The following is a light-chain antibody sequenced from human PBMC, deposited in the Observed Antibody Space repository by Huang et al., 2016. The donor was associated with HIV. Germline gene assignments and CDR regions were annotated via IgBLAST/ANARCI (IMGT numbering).Light chain of an antibody. J-gene: IGKJ5*01. Sequence: EIVMTQSPATLSVSPGEGVTLSCRASQSVSSNLAWYQQKPGQAPGLLTYGASTRATAIPARFSGSGSGTEFTLTISSLQSEDFAVYYCQQYNNWPITFGQGTRLEIK. CDR3: QQYNNWPIT. CDR1: QSVSSN. CDR2: GAS. V-gene: IGKV3-15*01.